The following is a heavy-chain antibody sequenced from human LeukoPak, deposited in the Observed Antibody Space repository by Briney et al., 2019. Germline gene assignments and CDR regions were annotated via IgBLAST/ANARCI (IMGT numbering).Heavy chain of an antibody. J-gene: IGHJ6*03. V-gene: IGHV4-59*12. CDR1: GGSISVFY. CDR2: IYYSGST. D-gene: IGHD2-2*01. CDR3: ARGSSSSTRKSLHYYYYYYIDV. Sequence: SETLSLTCTVSGGSISVFYWSWIRQPPGKGLEWIGYIYYSGSTNYNPSLKSRVTMSVDTSKNQFSLKLSSVTAADTAVYYCARGSSSSTRKSLHYYYYYYIDVWGKGTTVTISS.